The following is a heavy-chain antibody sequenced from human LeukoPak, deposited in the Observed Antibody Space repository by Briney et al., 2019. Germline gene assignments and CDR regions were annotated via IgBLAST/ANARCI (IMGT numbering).Heavy chain of an antibody. D-gene: IGHD1-1*01. CDR2: ISGDTTYI. J-gene: IGHJ3*01. V-gene: IGHV3-21*01. CDR3: ARRGTDASFSFFDV. Sequence: PGGSLRLSCAASGFTFSSYTMHWVRQIPGERPEWVSSISGDTTYIYYADSLKGRFTISRDNTNTSLFLKMNSLGAEDTATYFCARRGTDASFSFFDVWGQGTMVTVSS. CDR1: GFTFSSYT.